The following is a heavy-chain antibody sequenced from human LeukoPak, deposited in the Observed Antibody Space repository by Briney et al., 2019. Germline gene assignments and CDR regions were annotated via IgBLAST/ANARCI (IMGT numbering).Heavy chain of an antibody. V-gene: IGHV3-30*18. D-gene: IGHD3-22*01. CDR2: ISYDGSNK. CDR3: AKELYPPSSYYYDSSLDY. J-gene: IGHJ4*02. CDR1: GFTFSSYG. Sequence: PGGSLRLSCAASGFTFSSYGMHWVRQAPGKGLEWVAGISYDGSNKYYAASVKGRFTISRDNSKNTLYLQMNSLRAEDTAVYYCAKELYPPSSYYYDSSLDYWGQGTLVTVSS.